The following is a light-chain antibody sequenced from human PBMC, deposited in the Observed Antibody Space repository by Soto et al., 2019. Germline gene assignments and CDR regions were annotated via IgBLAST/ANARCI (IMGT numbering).Light chain of an antibody. CDR3: SSYAGSNNLI. Sequence: QSALTQPPSASGSPGQSVTISCTGTSSDVGGYDYVSWYQQHPGKAPKLIIYEVNERPSGVPDRFSGSKSGNTASLTVTGLQTEDEGDYYCSSYAGSNNLIFGGGTKLTVL. J-gene: IGLJ2*01. CDR2: EVN. CDR1: SSDVGGYDY. V-gene: IGLV2-8*01.